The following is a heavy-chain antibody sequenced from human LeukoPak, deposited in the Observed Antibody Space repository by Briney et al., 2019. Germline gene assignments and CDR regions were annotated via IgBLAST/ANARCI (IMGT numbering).Heavy chain of an antibody. CDR3: VRLGYGEGGHCYSDY. D-gene: IGHD2-21*02. Sequence: SETLSLTCTVSGGTITGYHLYWMRQPPGQGLEWIAYIFPTGRTNYTPSLRSRATISIDTSNNQFALKLTSVTAADTADYFCVRLGYGEGGHCYSDYWGQGALVTVSS. V-gene: IGHV4-59*08. CDR1: GGTITGYH. CDR2: IFPTGRT. J-gene: IGHJ4*02.